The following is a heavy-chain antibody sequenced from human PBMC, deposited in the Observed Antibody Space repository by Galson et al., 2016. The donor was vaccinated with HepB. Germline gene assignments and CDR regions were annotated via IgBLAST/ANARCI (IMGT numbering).Heavy chain of an antibody. V-gene: IGHV4-4*07. CDR2: VRSWVTT. Sequence: SETLSLTCSVSGASLSNYFWTWVRQSPGKGLEWIGHVRSWVTTSYNPSLVSRVTLSIDMSKNQFSLSLRSLTAADTAAYLCARYDVSGRWLDYWGQGILVTVSS. CDR1: GASLSNYF. J-gene: IGHJ4*02. CDR3: ARYDVSGRWLDY. D-gene: IGHD3-16*01.